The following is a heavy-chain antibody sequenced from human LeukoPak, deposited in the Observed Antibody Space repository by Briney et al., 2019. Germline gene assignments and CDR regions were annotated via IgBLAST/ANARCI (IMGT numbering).Heavy chain of an antibody. CDR2: IIPIFGTA. V-gene: IGHV1-69*05. CDR3: ATQTVVGAGWFDP. J-gene: IGHJ5*02. Sequence: GASVKVSCKASGGTFSSYAISWVRQAPGQGLEWMGGIIPIFGTANYAQKFQGRVTITTDESTSTAYMELSSLRSEDTAVYYCATQTVVGAGWFDPWGQGTLVTVSS. D-gene: IGHD1-26*01. CDR1: GGTFSSYA.